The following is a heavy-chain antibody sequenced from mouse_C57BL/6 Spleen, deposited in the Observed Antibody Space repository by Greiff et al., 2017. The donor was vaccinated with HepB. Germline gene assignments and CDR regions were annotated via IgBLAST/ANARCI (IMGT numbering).Heavy chain of an antibody. CDR3: ARLYGNYYFDY. J-gene: IGHJ2*01. V-gene: IGHV1-81*01. CDR1: GYTFTSYG. Sequence: QVHVKQSGAELARPGASVKLSCKASGYTFTSYGISWVKQRTGQGLEWIGEIYPRSGNTYYNEKFKGEATLTADKSSSTAYMELRSLTSEDSAVYFCARLYGNYYFDYWGQGTTLTVSS. CDR2: IYPRSGNT. D-gene: IGHD2-1*01.